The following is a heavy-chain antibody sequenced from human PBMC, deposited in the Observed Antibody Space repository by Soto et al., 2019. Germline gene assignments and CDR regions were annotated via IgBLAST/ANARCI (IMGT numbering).Heavy chain of an antibody. CDR2: IYYSGST. CDR1: GGSISSSSYY. V-gene: IGHV4-39*01. D-gene: IGHD6-19*01. Sequence: SETLSLTCTVSGGSISSSSYYWGWIRQPPGKGLEWIGSIYYSGSTYYNPSLKSRVTISVDTSKNQFSLKLSSVTAADTAVYYCARPLGTPIPRRSSGWYAGYWGQGTLVTVSS. J-gene: IGHJ4*02. CDR3: ARPLGTPIPRRSSGWYAGY.